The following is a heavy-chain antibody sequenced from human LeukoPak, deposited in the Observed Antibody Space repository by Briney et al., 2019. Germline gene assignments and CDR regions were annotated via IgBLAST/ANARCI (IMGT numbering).Heavy chain of an antibody. J-gene: IGHJ5*02. CDR2: IYYSGST. D-gene: IGHD3-22*01. CDR1: GGSISSGDYY. Sequence: PSQTLSLTCTVSGGSISSGDYYWSWIRQPPGKGLEWIGYIYYSGSTYYNPSLKSRVTISVDKSKNQFSLKLSSVTAADTAMYFCARIKLIVVVSWFDPWGQGTLVTVSS. CDR3: ARIKLIVVVSWFDP. V-gene: IGHV4-30-4*01.